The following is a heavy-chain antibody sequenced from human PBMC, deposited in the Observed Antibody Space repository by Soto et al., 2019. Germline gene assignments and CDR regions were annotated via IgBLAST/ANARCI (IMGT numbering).Heavy chain of an antibody. CDR2: ISAYNGNT. CDR1: GYTFTSYG. Sequence: GASVKVSFKASGYTFTSYGISWVRQAPGQGLEWMGWISAYNGNTNYAQKLQGRVTMTTDTSTSTAYMELRSLRSDDTAVYYCARDLAGCSSTSCYAIHYGMEVWGQGTTVTVSS. CDR3: ARDLAGCSSTSCYAIHYGMEV. J-gene: IGHJ6*02. V-gene: IGHV1-18*01. D-gene: IGHD2-2*01.